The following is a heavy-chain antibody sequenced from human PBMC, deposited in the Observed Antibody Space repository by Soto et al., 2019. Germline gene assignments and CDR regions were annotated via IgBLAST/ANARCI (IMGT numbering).Heavy chain of an antibody. CDR3: ARGVVVVTNYYFDQ. V-gene: IGHV1-69*06. CDR2: ILPIYSTRNYA. D-gene: IGHD2-2*01. Sequence: QVQLVQSGAEVRKPGSSVKVSCKASGGTFNKYAISWVRQAPGQGPEWMGGILPIYSTRNYANYAHKFQGRVTITMDTSTSTAYMELSGLKSDDTAIYYCARGVVVVTNYYFDQWGQGTLVTVSS. CDR1: GGTFNKYA. J-gene: IGHJ4*02.